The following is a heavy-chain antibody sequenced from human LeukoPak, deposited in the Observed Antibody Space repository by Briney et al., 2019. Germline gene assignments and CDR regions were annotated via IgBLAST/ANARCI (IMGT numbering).Heavy chain of an antibody. D-gene: IGHD3-22*01. J-gene: IGHJ4*02. CDR2: IKQDGSEK. CDR3: ARTDDSSGYYYLFDY. CDR1: EFTFSSYW. Sequence: PGGSLRLSCAASEFTFSSYWMSWVRQAPGKGLEWVANIKQDGSEKYYVDSVKGRFTISRDNAKNSLYLQMNSLRAEDTAVYYCARTDDSSGYYYLFDYWGQGTLVTVSS. V-gene: IGHV3-7*01.